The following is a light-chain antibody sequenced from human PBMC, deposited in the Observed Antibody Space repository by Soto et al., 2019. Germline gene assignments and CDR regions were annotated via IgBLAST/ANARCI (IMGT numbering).Light chain of an antibody. CDR2: TAG. CDR3: CSYASSSSYV. V-gene: IGLV1-44*01. Sequence: QSVLTQPLSASASPGQRVTISCSGGSSNVGSNTVAWYQHLPGTAPPRLIFTAGQRPSGVPGRFSGSKSGTSASLAISGLQSEDEGDYYCCSYASSSSYVFGTGTKLTVL. CDR1: SSNVGSNT. J-gene: IGLJ1*01.